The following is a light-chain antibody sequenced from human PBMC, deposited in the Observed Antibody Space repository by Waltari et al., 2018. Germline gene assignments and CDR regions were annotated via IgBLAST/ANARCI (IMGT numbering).Light chain of an antibody. J-gene: IGKJ2*01. CDR3: QQYNNWSPET. CDR1: QNINSN. CDR2: GAT. V-gene: IGKV3-15*01. Sequence: EIVMTQSPATLSVSPGERATLSCRASQNINSNLAWYQQKPGQAPRLLIYGATTRATGIPARFSGSGSGTEFTLTISSLQSEDFAVYYCQQYNNWSPETFGQGTKLEIK.